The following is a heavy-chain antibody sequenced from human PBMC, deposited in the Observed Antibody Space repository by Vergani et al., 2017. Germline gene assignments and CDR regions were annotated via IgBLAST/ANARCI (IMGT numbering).Heavy chain of an antibody. CDR2: ISSSSNTR. CDR3: ARESIVVPATMPVMSHYVYYCMDV. J-gene: IGHJ6*02. D-gene: IGHD2-2*01. CDR1: GFSFTTYD. V-gene: IGHV3-48*01. Sequence: EVRLVESGGGLVHPGGSLRLSCAASGFSFTTYDMNWVRQAPGKGLEWIAYISSSSNTRYYADSVKGRFTVSRDTAKNSLILQMNGLRVEDTALYYCARESIVVPATMPVMSHYVYYCMDVGGQGTTVTVTS.